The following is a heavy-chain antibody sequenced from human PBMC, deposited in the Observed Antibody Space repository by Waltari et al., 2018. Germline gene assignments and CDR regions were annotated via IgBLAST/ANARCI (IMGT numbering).Heavy chain of an antibody. Sequence: EVQLLESGGTLVQSGGSLRLSCVASGFTVSHYGLGWVSRAAEEGLEWVSAIVGSGSSTFYADSVKGRFTISRDNSKNTLYLQMDSLRAEDTAVYYCVKGGCSSDSCLEYWGQGTLVTVSS. CDR1: GFTVSHYG. V-gene: IGHV3-23*01. CDR3: VKGGCSSDSCLEY. J-gene: IGHJ4*02. CDR2: IVGSGSST. D-gene: IGHD2-2*01.